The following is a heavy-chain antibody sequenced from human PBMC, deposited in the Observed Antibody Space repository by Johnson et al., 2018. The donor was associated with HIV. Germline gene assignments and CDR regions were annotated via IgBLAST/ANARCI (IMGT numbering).Heavy chain of an antibody. CDR2: IGTAGDT. CDR3: ARQQLANPRDAFDI. V-gene: IGHV3-13*01. D-gene: IGHD6-13*01. J-gene: IGHJ3*02. CDR1: GFTFSSYD. Sequence: VQLVESGGGLVQPGGSLRLSCAASGFTFSSYDMHWVRQATGKGLEWVSAIGTAGDTYYPGSVKGRFTISRENAKNSLYLQMNSLRAEDTAVYYCARQQLANPRDAFDIWGQGTMVTVSS.